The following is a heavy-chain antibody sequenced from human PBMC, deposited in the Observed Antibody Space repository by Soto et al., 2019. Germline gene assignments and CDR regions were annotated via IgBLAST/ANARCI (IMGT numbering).Heavy chain of an antibody. CDR2: ISYDGSNK. D-gene: IGHD1-20*01. J-gene: IGHJ4*02. CDR1: GFTFSSYG. V-gene: IGHV3-30*18. Sequence: GRSLRLSCAASGFTFSSYGMHWVRQAPGKGLEWVAVISYDGSNKYYADSVKGRFTISRDNSKNTLYLQMNSLRAEDTAVYYCAKLGNWNDSDWGQGTLVTVSS. CDR3: AKLGNWNDSD.